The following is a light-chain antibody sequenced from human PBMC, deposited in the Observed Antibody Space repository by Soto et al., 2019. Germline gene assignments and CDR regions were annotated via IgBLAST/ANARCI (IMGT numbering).Light chain of an antibody. CDR3: QQYGSSLFT. Sequence: DIQMTQSPSSLSASVGDRVTITCRASQEISNHLAWFQQKPGKPPKSLIYDASSLQSGVPSKFSGSGSGTDFTLTISRLEPEDFAVYYCQQYGSSLFTFGPGTKVDIK. J-gene: IGKJ3*01. CDR2: DAS. CDR1: QEISNH. V-gene: IGKV1-16*02.